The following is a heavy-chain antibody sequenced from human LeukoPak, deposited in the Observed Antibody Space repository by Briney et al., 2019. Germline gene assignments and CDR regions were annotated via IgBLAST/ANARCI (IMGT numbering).Heavy chain of an antibody. CDR2: ITYTGST. CDR3: ARERRDGYKDSAFDI. V-gene: IGHV4-61*01. Sequence: PSETLSLTCTVSGGSVSNSLYYWSWIRQPPGKGLEWIGYITYTGSTDSNPSLKSRVTISADTSKDQFSLKLIAVTAADTAMYYCARERRDGYKDSAFDIWGQGTMVTVSS. CDR1: GGSVSNSLYY. J-gene: IGHJ3*02. D-gene: IGHD5-24*01.